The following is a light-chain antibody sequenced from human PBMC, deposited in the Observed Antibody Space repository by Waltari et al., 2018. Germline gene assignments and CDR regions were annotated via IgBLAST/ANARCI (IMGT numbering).Light chain of an antibody. CDR3: QHFHSYPLT. Sequence: DIQLTPSPPFLSASVGDRVTITCRASQGIRSFLAWYQQKPGRAPKHLIYPASTLQSGVPSRFSGSGSGTDFTLTISSLQPEDFATYYCQHFHSYPLTFGGGTKVEIK. J-gene: IGKJ4*01. V-gene: IGKV1-9*01. CDR2: PAS. CDR1: QGIRSF.